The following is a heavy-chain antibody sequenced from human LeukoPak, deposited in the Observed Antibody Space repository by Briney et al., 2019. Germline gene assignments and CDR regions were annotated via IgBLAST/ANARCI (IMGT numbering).Heavy chain of an antibody. CDR1: GGSISSGGYS. CDR2: IYHSGST. CDR3: ARDDSSGYGASDI. Sequence: PSQTLSLTCAVSGGSISSGGYSWSWIRQPPGKGLEWIGYIYHSGSTYYNPSLKSRVTISVDRSKNQFSLKLSSVTAADTAVYYCARDDSSGYGASDIWGQGTMVTVSS. D-gene: IGHD3-22*01. V-gene: IGHV4-30-2*01. J-gene: IGHJ3*02.